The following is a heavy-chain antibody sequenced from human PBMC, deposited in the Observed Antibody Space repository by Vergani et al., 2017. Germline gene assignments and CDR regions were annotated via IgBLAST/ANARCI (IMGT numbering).Heavy chain of an antibody. CDR2: INPNSGGT. Sequence: QVQLVQSGAEVKKPGASVKVSCKASGYTFTDYFMHWVRQAPGQGLEWMGWINPNSGGTNYAQKFQGRVTMTRDTSISTAYMELSNLRSDDTAVYYCARVGTSGNRDYFDYWGQGTLVTVSS. D-gene: IGHD6-25*01. V-gene: IGHV1-2*02. CDR3: ARVGTSGNRDYFDY. CDR1: GYTFTDYF. J-gene: IGHJ4*02.